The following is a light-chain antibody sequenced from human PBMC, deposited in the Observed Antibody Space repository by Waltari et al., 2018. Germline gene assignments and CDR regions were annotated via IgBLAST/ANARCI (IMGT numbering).Light chain of an antibody. CDR3: CSYAGSSPHVI. CDR2: GGS. V-gene: IGLV2-23*01. CDR1: SSDTGSYKF. Sequence: QSALTQPASVSRSPGHSLPISSPGSSSDTGSYKFVSWYQQHPGKAPQLMIYGGSQRPSGVSNRFSGSKSGNTASLTISGLRAEDEADYYCCSYAGSSPHVIFGGGTKLTVL. J-gene: IGLJ2*01.